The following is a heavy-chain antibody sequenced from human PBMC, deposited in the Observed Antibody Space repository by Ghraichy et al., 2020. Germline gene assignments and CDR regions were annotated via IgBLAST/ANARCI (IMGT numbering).Heavy chain of an antibody. J-gene: IGHJ4*02. D-gene: IGHD3-3*01. V-gene: IGHV4-31*03. CDR3: ARSYYDFWSGYRYFDY. CDR1: GGSISSGGYY. Sequence: LTCTVSGGSISSGGYYWSWIRQHPGKGLEWIGYIYYSGSTYYNPSLKSRVTISVDTSKNQFSLKLSSVTAADTAVYYCARSYYDFWSGYRYFDYWGQGTLVTVSS. CDR2: IYYSGST.